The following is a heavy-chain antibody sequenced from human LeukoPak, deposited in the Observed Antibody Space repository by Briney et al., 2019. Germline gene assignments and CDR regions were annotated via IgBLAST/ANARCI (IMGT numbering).Heavy chain of an antibody. CDR1: GFTFSSYS. V-gene: IGHV3-21*01. J-gene: IGHJ4*02. CDR2: ISSSSSYI. D-gene: IGHD3-3*01. Sequence: GGSLRLSCAASGFTFSSYSMNWVRRAPGKGLEWVSSISSSSSYIDYADSVKGRFTISRDNAKNSLYLQMNSLRAEDTAVYYCARGFHEGRFDYWGQGTLVIVSS. CDR3: ARGFHEGRFDY.